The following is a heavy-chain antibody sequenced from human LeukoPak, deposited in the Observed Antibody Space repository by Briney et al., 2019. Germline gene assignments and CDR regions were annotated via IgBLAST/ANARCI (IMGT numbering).Heavy chain of an antibody. CDR2: IYNSGST. CDR1: GGSISSYY. Sequence: PSETLSLTCTVSGGSISSYYWSWIRQPPGKGLEWIGYIYNSGSTNYNPSLKSRVTISVDTSKNQFSLKLSSVTAADTAVYYCARRGEDSSGSYYFDYWGQGTLVTVSS. J-gene: IGHJ4*02. CDR3: ARRGEDSSGSYYFDY. V-gene: IGHV4-4*09. D-gene: IGHD3-22*01.